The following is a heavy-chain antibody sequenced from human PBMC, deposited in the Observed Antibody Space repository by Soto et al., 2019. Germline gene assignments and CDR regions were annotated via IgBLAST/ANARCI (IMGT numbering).Heavy chain of an antibody. D-gene: IGHD3-10*01. CDR2: ISAYNGNT. CDR3: ARDHLWFGELLYRGTEFDP. V-gene: IGHV1-18*01. Sequence: GASVKVSCKASGYTFTSYGISWVRQAPGQGLEWMGWISAYNGNTNYAQKLQGRVTMTTDTSTSTAYMELRSLRSDDTAVYYCARDHLWFGELLYRGTEFDPWGQGTLVTVSS. J-gene: IGHJ5*02. CDR1: GYTFTSYG.